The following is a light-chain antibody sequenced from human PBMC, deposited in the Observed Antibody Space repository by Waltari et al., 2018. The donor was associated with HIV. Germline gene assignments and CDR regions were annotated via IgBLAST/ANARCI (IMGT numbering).Light chain of an antibody. CDR2: VEGSGSF. CDR3: ETWDSDIRV. CDR1: SGHSSYI. J-gene: IGLJ2*01. Sequence: QPVLTQSSSASASLESSVKPTCTLTSGHSSYIIARHPQQPGKAPRYLMKVEGSGSFNKGSGVPDRFSGSSSGADRYLTISNLQSEDEADYYCETWDSDIRVFGGGTKLTVL. V-gene: IGLV4-60*03.